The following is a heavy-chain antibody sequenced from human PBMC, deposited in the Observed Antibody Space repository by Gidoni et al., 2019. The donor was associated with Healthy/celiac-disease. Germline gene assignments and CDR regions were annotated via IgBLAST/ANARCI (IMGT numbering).Heavy chain of an antibody. V-gene: IGHV5-51*01. CDR3: ASHTSIFGGVDAFDI. J-gene: IGHJ3*02. Sequence: EAQLVQSGAEANNPGESPKFSCTGPGYSFTSYWIGWVRQMRGKGLEWMGIIYPGDSDTRYSPSVHGQVNSSADKSISNVCLQWSRLKASDTAMYYCASHTSIFGGVDAFDIWGQGTMVTVSS. CDR2: IYPGDSDT. CDR1: GYSFTSYW. D-gene: IGHD3-3*01.